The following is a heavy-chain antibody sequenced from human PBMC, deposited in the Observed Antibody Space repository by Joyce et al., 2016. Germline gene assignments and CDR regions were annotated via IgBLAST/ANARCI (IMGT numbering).Heavy chain of an antibody. CDR3: TRIGDCSGGSCYEGWFDP. Sequence: VQLVESGGGLVKPGRSLRLSCTSSGFIFGDYAMNWFRQSPGKGLEWVGFIRSKAYGGTTDYAASVKGRFTISRDDSKSIAYLQMNSPKTEDTAVYYCTRIGDCSGGSCYEGWFDPWGQGTLVTVSS. J-gene: IGHJ5*02. D-gene: IGHD2-15*01. CDR2: IRSKAYGGTT. CDR1: GFIFGDYA. V-gene: IGHV3-49*05.